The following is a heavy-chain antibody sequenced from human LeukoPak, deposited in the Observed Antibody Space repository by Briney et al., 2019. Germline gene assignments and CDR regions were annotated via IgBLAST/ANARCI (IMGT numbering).Heavy chain of an antibody. CDR1: GFTFSSYA. D-gene: IGHD5-18*01. V-gene: IGHV3-30*04. Sequence: GGSLRLSCAASGFTFSSYAMHWVRQAPGKGLEWVAVISYDGSNKYYADSVKGRFTISRDNSKNTLYLQMNSLRAEDTAVYYCARVPGAIQLWFFDYWGQGTLVTVSS. CDR2: ISYDGSNK. J-gene: IGHJ4*02. CDR3: ARVPGAIQLWFFDY.